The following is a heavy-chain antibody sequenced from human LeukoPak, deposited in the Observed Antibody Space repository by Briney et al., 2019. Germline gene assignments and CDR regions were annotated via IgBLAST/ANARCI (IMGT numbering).Heavy chain of an antibody. J-gene: IGHJ6*02. D-gene: IGHD3-10*01. CDR3: ARDAPRDEGLLWFGELLGYYGMDV. CDR2: INPNSGGT. Sequence: ASVTVSCKASGYTFTGYYMHWVRQAPGQGLEWMGWINPNSGGTNYAQKFQGRVTMTRNTSISTAYMELSRLRSDDTAVYYCARDAPRDEGLLWFGELLGYYGMDVWGQGTTVTVSS. V-gene: IGHV1-2*02. CDR1: GYTFTGYY.